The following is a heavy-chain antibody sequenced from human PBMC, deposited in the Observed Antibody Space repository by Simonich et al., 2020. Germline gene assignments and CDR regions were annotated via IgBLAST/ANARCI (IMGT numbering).Heavy chain of an antibody. CDR2: INHSGTT. CDR3: ASPGGTAARDAFDI. Sequence: QVQLQQWGAGLLKPSETLSLTCAVYGGSFSGYYWSWIRQPPGKGLEWIGEINHSGTTNYNPSLKGRVTISVDTSKNQFSLKLSSVTAADTAVYYCASPGGTAARDAFDIWGQGTMVTVSS. D-gene: IGHD6-6*01. CDR1: GGSFSGYY. J-gene: IGHJ3*02. V-gene: IGHV4-34*01.